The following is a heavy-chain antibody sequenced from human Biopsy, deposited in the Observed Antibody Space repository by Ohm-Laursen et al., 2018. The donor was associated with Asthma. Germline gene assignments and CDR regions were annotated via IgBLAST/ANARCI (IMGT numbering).Heavy chain of an antibody. CDR3: AKIYDRLVLYGMDV. CDR2: IYHSGPT. Sequence: SDTLSLTCTVSGGFIISSSWWSWVRQTPGKGLEWIGEIYHSGPTNYNPSLKSRVTISVDKSKNQFSLKLTSVTAADTAVYYCAKIYDRLVLYGMDVWGQGTTVTVSS. J-gene: IGHJ6*02. D-gene: IGHD6-19*01. V-gene: IGHV4-4*02. CDR1: GGFIISSSW.